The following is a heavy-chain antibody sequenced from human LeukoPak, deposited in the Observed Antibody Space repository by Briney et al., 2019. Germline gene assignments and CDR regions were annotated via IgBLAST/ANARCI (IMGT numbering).Heavy chain of an antibody. V-gene: IGHV3-23*01. CDR3: AKVGAIVVVTAVFDY. J-gene: IGHJ4*02. D-gene: IGHD2-21*02. CDR1: GFTFSSYA. CDR2: ISGSGGST. Sequence: GGSLRLSCAASGFTFSSYAMSWVRQAPGKGLEWVSAISGSGGSTYYADSVKGRFTISRNNSKNTLYLQMNSLRAEDTAVYYCAKVGAIVVVTAVFDYWGQGTLVTVSS.